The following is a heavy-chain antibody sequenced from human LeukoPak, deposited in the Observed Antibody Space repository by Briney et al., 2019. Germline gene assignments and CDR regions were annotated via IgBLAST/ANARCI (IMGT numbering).Heavy chain of an antibody. D-gene: IGHD3-10*01. J-gene: IGHJ4*02. Sequence: SETLSLTCTVSGGSISSGSYYWSWIRQPAGKGLEWIGRIYTSGSTNYNPSLKSRVTISVDTSKNQFTLMLNSVTAADTAVYYCARGYGSGSYNNFNQWGQGLLVAVSS. V-gene: IGHV4-61*02. CDR3: ARGYGSGSYNNFNQ. CDR1: GGSISSGSYY. CDR2: IYTSGST.